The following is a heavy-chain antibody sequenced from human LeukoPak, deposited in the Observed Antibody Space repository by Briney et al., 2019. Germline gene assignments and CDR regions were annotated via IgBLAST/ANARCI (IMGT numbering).Heavy chain of an antibody. V-gene: IGHV1-18*01. J-gene: IGHJ6*02. CDR2: ISAYNGNT. Sequence: ASVKVSCKASGYTFTSYGISWVRQAPGQGLEWMGWISAYNGNTNYAQKLQGRVTMTTDTSTSTAYMELRSLRSDDTAVYYCARVECSGGSCYFPYYYYYYGMDVWGQGTTVTVSS. CDR3: ARVECSGGSCYFPYYYYYYGMDV. D-gene: IGHD2-15*01. CDR1: GYTFTSYG.